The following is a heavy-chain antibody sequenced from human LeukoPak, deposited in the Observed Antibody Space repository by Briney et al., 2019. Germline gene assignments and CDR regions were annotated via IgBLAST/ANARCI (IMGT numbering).Heavy chain of an antibody. J-gene: IGHJ4*02. Sequence: ASVKVSCKASGGTFISYAISWVRQAPGQGREWMGGIIPIFGTANYAQKFQGRVTITTDESTSTAYMELSSLRSEDTAVYYCARKGLAYYDSSGYYYGGEFDYWGQGTLVTVSS. D-gene: IGHD3-22*01. CDR1: GGTFISYA. CDR3: ARKGLAYYDSSGYYYGGEFDY. CDR2: IIPIFGTA. V-gene: IGHV1-69*05.